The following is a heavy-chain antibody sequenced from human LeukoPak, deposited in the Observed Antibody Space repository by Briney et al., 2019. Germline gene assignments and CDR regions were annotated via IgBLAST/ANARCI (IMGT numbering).Heavy chain of an antibody. D-gene: IGHD3-3*01. J-gene: IGHJ4*02. CDR3: AKPPTRITIFGVVRGAFDY. CDR2: ISGSGGST. CDR1: GFTFSSYA. Sequence: GRSLRLSCAASGFTFSSYAMSWVRQAPGKGLEWVSAISGSGGSTYYADSVKGRFTISRDNSKNTLYLQMNSLRAEDTAVYYCAKPPTRITIFGVVRGAFDYWGQGTLVTVSS. V-gene: IGHV3-23*01.